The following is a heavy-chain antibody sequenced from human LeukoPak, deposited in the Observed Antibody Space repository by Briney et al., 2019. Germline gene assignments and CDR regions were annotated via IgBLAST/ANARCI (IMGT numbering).Heavy chain of an antibody. J-gene: IGHJ6*03. V-gene: IGHV5-51*07. Sequence: GESLKISCKGSGYSFTSYWIGWVHQMPGKGLEWVGIIYPGDSDTRYSPSFQGQVTISADKSISTAYLQWSSLKASDTAMYYCAREGSGSNGPFYYYYYMDVWGKGTTVTVSS. D-gene: IGHD1-26*01. CDR2: IYPGDSDT. CDR1: GYSFTSYW. CDR3: AREGSGSNGPFYYYYYMDV.